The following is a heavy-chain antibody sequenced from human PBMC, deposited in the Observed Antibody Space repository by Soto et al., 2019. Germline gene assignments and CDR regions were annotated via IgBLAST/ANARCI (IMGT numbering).Heavy chain of an antibody. D-gene: IGHD1-26*01. J-gene: IGHJ4*02. CDR2: ISGSGGST. V-gene: IGHV3-23*01. CDR3: ARRGSGSYSDY. Sequence: EVQLLESGGGLVQPGGSLRLSCAASGFTFSSYAMRWVRQAPVKGLEWVSAISGSGGSTYYADSVKGRFTISRDNSNNTLYLQMNSLRAEAAAVYYCARRGSGSYSDYWGQGTLVTVSS. CDR1: GFTFSSYA.